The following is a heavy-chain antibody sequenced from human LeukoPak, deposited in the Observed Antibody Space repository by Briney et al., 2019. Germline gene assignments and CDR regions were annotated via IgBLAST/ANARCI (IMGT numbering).Heavy chain of an antibody. CDR3: ARGSTYYDSSGQVPFDY. CDR1: RFTFRNYG. V-gene: IGHV3-33*01. Sequence: GGSLRLSCAASRFTFRNYGMHWVRQAPGKGLEWVATIWYDGSSQYYADSVKGRFTISRDNAKNSLYLQMNSLRAEDTAVYYCARGSTYYDSSGQVPFDYWGQGTLVTVSS. CDR2: IWYDGSSQ. J-gene: IGHJ4*02. D-gene: IGHD3-22*01.